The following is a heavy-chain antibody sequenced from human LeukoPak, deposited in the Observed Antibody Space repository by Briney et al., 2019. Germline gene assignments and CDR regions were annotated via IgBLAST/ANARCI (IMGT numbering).Heavy chain of an antibody. Sequence: GGSLRLSCAASGFTFSSYWMHWVRQAPGKGLVWVSRINSDGGSINYADSVKGRFTISRDNAKNTLYLQMNSLRADDTAVYYCARDVVLMSMDVWGQGTTVTVSS. CDR1: GFTFSSYW. J-gene: IGHJ6*02. V-gene: IGHV3-74*01. CDR2: INSDGGSI. CDR3: ARDVVLMSMDV. D-gene: IGHD2-8*01.